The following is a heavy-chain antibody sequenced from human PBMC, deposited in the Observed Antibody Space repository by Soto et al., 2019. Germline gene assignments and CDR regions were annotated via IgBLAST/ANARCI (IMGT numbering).Heavy chain of an antibody. J-gene: IGHJ6*02. Sequence: QVHLVESGGGVVQPGRSLRLSCVASGFTFDTYGIHWVRQAPGKGLQWVALISYEGSNTYYADSVRGRFTISRDNSKNTLYLQMNTLRPEDTGLDYCARVTPGNNLYCFSGLDFWGQGTSVTVAS. CDR3: ARVTPGNNLYCFSGLDF. V-gene: IGHV3-30-3*01. CDR1: GFTFDTYG. CDR2: ISYEGSNT. D-gene: IGHD1-1*01.